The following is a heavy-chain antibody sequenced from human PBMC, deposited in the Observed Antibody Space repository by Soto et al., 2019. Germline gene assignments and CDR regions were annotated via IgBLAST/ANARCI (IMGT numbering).Heavy chain of an antibody. CDR3: ARRLYDGSAYYYDY. Sequence: PGESLKISCKGSGYSFSNYWIGWVRQMPGKGLEWMAMIYPGDSDTRYSPSFQGQVTISADKSISTAYLQWSSLEASDTAMYYCARRLYDGSAYYYDYWGQGTLVTVSS. CDR1: GYSFSNYW. CDR2: IYPGDSDT. J-gene: IGHJ4*02. V-gene: IGHV5-51*01. D-gene: IGHD3-22*01.